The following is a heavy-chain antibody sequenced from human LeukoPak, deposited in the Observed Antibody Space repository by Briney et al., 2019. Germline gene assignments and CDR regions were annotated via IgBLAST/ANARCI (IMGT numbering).Heavy chain of an antibody. D-gene: IGHD6-13*01. V-gene: IGHV3-30*02. J-gene: IGHJ6*03. Sequence: GGSLRLSCAASGFTFSSYGMHWVRQAPGKGLEWVAFIRYDGSNKYYADSVKGRFTIPRDSSKNTLYLQMNSLRAEDTAVYYCAKDQARRQLGYYYYMDVWGKGTTVTVSS. CDR3: AKDQARRQLGYYYYMDV. CDR1: GFTFSSYG. CDR2: IRYDGSNK.